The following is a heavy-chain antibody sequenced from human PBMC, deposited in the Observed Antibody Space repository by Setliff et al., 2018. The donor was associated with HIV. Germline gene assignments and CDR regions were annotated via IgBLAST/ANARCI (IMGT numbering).Heavy chain of an antibody. J-gene: IGHJ4*02. CDR1: GGSISTRSPYY. Sequence: SETLSLTCSVSGGSISTRSPYYWGWIRQPPGKGLEWIGSISYSGTTYYNPSLKSRVTISVDTSNNQFFLKLTSVTAADTAAYYCARGTKYSSGWSRGDYWGQGTLVTVSS. CDR2: ISYSGTT. V-gene: IGHV4-39*01. D-gene: IGHD6-19*01. CDR3: ARGTKYSSGWSRGDY.